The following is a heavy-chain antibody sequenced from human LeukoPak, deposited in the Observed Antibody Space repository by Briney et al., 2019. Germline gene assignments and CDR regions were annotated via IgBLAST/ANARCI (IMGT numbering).Heavy chain of an antibody. V-gene: IGHV3-74*03. J-gene: IGHJ6*02. CDR1: GFTFSTYA. CDR3: ARGNYLGMDV. CDR2: TNNDRSVT. Sequence: GGSLRLSCAASGFTFSTYAMSWVRQAPGKGLVWVSRTNNDRSVTTYAGSVKGRFTISRDNVQQTLYLQMSSLRPEDTAVYYCARGNYLGMDVWGQGTTVTVSS.